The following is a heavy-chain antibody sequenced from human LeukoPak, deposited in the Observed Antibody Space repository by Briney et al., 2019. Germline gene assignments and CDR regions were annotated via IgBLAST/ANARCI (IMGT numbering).Heavy chain of an antibody. Sequence: PGGSLRLSCAASGFTFSSYGMHWVRQAPGKGLEWVAFIRYDGSNKYYADSVKGRFTISRDNSKNTLYLQMNSLRAEDTAVYYCAKDLLAYTRENWFDPWGQGTLVTVSS. CDR2: IRYDGSNK. CDR1: GFTFSSYG. D-gene: IGHD1-14*01. J-gene: IGHJ5*02. CDR3: AKDLLAYTRENWFDP. V-gene: IGHV3-30*02.